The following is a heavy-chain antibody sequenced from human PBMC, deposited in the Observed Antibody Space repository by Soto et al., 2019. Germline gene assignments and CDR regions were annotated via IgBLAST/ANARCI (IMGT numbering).Heavy chain of an antibody. D-gene: IGHD3-10*01. V-gene: IGHV4-34*01. CDR3: ARGRYLLWFGELPPPFDY. J-gene: IGHJ4*02. CDR2: INHSGST. CDR1: GGSFSGYY. Sequence: SETLSLTCAVYGGSFSGYYWSWIRQPPGKGLEWIGEINHSGSTNYNPSLKSRVTISVDTSKNQFSLKLSSVTAADTAVYYCARGRYLLWFGELPPPFDYWGQGTLVTVSS.